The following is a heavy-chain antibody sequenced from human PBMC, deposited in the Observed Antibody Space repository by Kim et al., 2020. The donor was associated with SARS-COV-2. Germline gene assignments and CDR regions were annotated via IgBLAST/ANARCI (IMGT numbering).Heavy chain of an antibody. CDR3: DLGPYGMDV. D-gene: IGHD1-26*01. CDR1: GFTFSSYA. V-gene: IGHV3-23*03. J-gene: IGHJ6*02. CDR2: IYSGGSST. Sequence: GGSLRLSCAASGFTFSSYAMSWVRQAPGKGLEWVSVIYSGGSSTYYADSVKGRFNISRDNSKNTLYLQMNSLRAEDTAVYYCDLGPYGMDVWGQGTTVTVSS.